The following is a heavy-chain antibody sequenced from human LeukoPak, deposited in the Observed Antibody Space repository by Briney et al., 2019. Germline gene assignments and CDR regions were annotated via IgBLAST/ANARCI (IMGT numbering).Heavy chain of an antibody. D-gene: IGHD6-13*01. CDR2: TYYRSKWYS. V-gene: IGHV6-1*01. CDR1: GDSVSSNSAA. Sequence: SQTLSLTSAISGDSVSSNSAAWNWIRQSTSRGLEWLGRTYYRSKWYSDYGVSVRSRIIINPDTSKNQFSLQLTSVTPEDTAVYYCARYTSNWYLDYWGQGTLVTVSS. J-gene: IGHJ4*02. CDR3: ARYTSNWYLDY.